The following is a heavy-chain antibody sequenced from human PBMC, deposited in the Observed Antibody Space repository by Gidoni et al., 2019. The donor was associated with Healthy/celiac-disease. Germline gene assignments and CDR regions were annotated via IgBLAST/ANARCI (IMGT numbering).Heavy chain of an antibody. Sequence: AMHWVRQASGKGLEWVGRIRSKANSYATAYAASVKGRFTISRDDSKNTAYLQMNSLKTEDTAVYYCTRQTAESYSPTPDFDYWGQGTLVTVSS. V-gene: IGHV3-73*01. CDR2: IRSKANSYAT. CDR3: TRQTAESYSPTPDFDY. CDR1: A. D-gene: IGHD2-21*01. J-gene: IGHJ4*02.